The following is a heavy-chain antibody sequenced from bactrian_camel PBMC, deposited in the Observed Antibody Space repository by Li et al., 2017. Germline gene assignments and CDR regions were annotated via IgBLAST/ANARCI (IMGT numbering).Heavy chain of an antibody. V-gene: IGHV3S25*01. D-gene: IGHD2*01. CDR2: INSGGGTT. CDR3: VRDGVDFRVVVTAIITT. CDR1: GCTFSSTW. Sequence: QLVESGGGLVQPGGSLRLSCAASGCTFSSTWMYWVRQAPGKGLEWVSTINSGGGTTYYADSVKGRFTISRDNAKNTVYLQMNSLKPEDTAVYYCVRDGVDFRVVVTAIITTGARGPRSPSP. J-gene: IGHJ4*01.